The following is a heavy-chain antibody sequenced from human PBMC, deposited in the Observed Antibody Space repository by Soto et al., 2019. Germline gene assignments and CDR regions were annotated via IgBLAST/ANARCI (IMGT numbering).Heavy chain of an antibody. CDR3: ARDEVQLERQGIYFDY. V-gene: IGHV1-69*12. J-gene: IGHJ4*02. D-gene: IGHD1-1*01. CDR2: IIPIFGTA. Sequence: QVQLVQSGAEVKKPGSSVKVSCKASGGTFSSYAISWVRQAPGQGLEWMGGIIPIFGTANYAQKFQGRVTITADESTRTDYMELSSLRSEDTAVYYCARDEVQLERQGIYFDYWGQGTLVTVSS. CDR1: GGTFSSYA.